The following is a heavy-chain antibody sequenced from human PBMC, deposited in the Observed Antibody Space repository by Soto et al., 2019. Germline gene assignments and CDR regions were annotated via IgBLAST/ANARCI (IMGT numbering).Heavy chain of an antibody. J-gene: IGHJ6*02. CDR2: ISYDGSNK. Sequence: AGGSLRLSYAASGFTFSSYGMHWVRQATGKGLEWVAVISYDGSNKYYADSVKGRFTISRDNSKNTLYLQMNSLRAEDTAVYYCARDPHPPLTHPQYYYGMDVWGQGTTVTVFS. V-gene: IGHV3-30-3*01. CDR3: ARDPHPPLTHPQYYYGMDV. CDR1: GFTFSSYG.